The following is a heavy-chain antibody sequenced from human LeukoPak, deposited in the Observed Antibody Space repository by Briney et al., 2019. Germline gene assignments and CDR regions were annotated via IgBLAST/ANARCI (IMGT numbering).Heavy chain of an antibody. Sequence: SGGSLRLSCAASGFTFSSYAMSWVRQAPGKGLDWVSAISGSGGNTYYADSVKGRFTISRDNAKNSLYLQMNSLRAEDTAVYYCARHCSSTSCPTYYYYYGMDVWGQGTTVTVSS. J-gene: IGHJ6*02. V-gene: IGHV3-23*01. CDR1: GFTFSSYA. CDR2: ISGSGGNT. CDR3: ARHCSSTSCPTYYYYYGMDV. D-gene: IGHD2-2*01.